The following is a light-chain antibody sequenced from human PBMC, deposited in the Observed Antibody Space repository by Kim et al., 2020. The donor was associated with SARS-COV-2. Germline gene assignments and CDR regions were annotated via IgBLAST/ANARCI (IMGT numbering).Light chain of an antibody. V-gene: IGKV3-20*01. CDR1: QTISSNY. Sequence: IVLTQSPGTLSLSLGERATLSCRASQTISSNYLAWYQQKPGQAPRLLIYAASSRATGIPDRFSGSGSGTDFTLTISRLEPEDFAVFYCHQYYSFPLSFGQGTKVDIK. J-gene: IGKJ1*01. CDR3: HQYYSFPLS. CDR2: AAS.